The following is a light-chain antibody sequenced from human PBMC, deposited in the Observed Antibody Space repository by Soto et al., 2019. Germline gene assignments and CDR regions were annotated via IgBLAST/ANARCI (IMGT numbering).Light chain of an antibody. J-gene: IGLJ2*01. CDR1: SGHSSYA. CDR3: QTWGTGPVV. CDR2: LNSDGSH. Sequence: QSVLTQSPSASASLGASVKLTCTLSSGHSSYAIAWHQQQPEKGPRYLMKLNSDGSHSKGDGIPDHFSGSSSGAERYLTISSLQSEDEADYYCQTWGTGPVVFGGGTKVTVL. V-gene: IGLV4-69*01.